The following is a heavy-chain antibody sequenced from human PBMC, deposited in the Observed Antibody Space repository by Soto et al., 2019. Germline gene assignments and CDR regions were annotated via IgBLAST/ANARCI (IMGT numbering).Heavy chain of an antibody. CDR3: ASGFWSGYSWHNYFDY. D-gene: IGHD3-3*01. Sequence: GASVKVSCRASGGTFSSYSISWVLQAPGQGLEWMGGIIPIFGTANYAQKFQGRVTITADESTSTAYMELSSLRSEDTAVYYCASGFWSGYSWHNYFDYWGQGTLVTVSS. CDR2: IIPIFGTA. CDR1: GGTFSSYS. V-gene: IGHV1-69*13. J-gene: IGHJ4*02.